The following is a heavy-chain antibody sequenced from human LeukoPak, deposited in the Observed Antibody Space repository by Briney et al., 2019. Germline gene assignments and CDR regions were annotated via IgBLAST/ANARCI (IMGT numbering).Heavy chain of an antibody. CDR1: GGTFSSYA. CDR2: IIPILGIA. Sequence: SVKVSCKASGGTFSSYAISWVRQAPGQGLEWMGRIIPILGIANYAQKFQGRVTITADKSTSTAYMELSSLRSEDTAVYYCAVDIVVVPAARPPPHFDYWGQGTLVTVSS. CDR3: AVDIVVVPAARPPPHFDY. J-gene: IGHJ4*02. V-gene: IGHV1-69*04. D-gene: IGHD2-2*03.